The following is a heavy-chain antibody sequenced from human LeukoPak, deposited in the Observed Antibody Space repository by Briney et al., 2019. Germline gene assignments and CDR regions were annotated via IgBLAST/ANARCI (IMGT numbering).Heavy chain of an antibody. V-gene: IGHV4-34*12. CDR2: IIHSGST. Sequence: PSETLSLTCAVYGGSFSGYYWSWIRQPPGKGLEWIGEIIHSGSTNYNPSLKSRVTISVDTSKNQFSPKLSSVTAADTAVYYCAREDIVVVVAAGSQYNWFDPWGQGTLVTVSS. CDR3: AREDIVVVVAAGSQYNWFDP. CDR1: GGSFSGYY. D-gene: IGHD2-15*01. J-gene: IGHJ5*02.